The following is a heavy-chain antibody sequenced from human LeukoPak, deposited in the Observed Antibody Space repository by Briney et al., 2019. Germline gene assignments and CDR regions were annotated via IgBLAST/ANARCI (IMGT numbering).Heavy chain of an antibody. CDR2: IYHSGST. D-gene: IGHD7-27*01. J-gene: IGHJ5*02. CDR3: ARVLTGDPARFDP. Sequence: PSETLSLTCAVSGGSISSGGYYWSWIRQPPGKGLEWIGYIYHSGSTYYNPSLKSRVTISVDRSKNQFSLNLSSVTAADTAVCYCARVLTGDPARFDPWGQGTLVTVSS. V-gene: IGHV4-30-2*01. CDR1: GGSISSGGYY.